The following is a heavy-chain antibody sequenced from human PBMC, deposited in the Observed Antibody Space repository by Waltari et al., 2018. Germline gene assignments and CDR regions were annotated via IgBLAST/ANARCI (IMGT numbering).Heavy chain of an antibody. J-gene: IGHJ6*02. CDR3: ARVPAPEPSGSYFYGMDV. V-gene: IGHV1-69*05. D-gene: IGHD1-26*01. Sequence: QVQLVQSGAEVKKPGSSVKVSCKASGGTFSSYAISWVRQAPGQGLEWMGGIIPIFGTANYAQKFQGRVTITTDESTSTADMGLSSLRSEDTAVYYCARVPAPEPSGSYFYGMDVWGQGTTVTVSS. CDR1: GGTFSSYA. CDR2: IIPIFGTA.